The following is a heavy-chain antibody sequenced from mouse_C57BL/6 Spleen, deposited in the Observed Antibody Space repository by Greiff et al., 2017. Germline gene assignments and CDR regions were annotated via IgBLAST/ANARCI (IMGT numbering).Heavy chain of an antibody. Sequence: QVQLKQPGAELVKPGASVKMSCKASGYTFTSYWITWVKQRPGQGLEWIGDIYPGSGSTNYNEKFKSKATLTVDTSSSTAYMQLSSLTSEDSAVYYCARITTVVATPYAMDYWGQGTSVTVSS. CDR2: IYPGSGST. CDR1: GYTFTSYW. CDR3: ARITTVVATPYAMDY. V-gene: IGHV1-55*01. D-gene: IGHD1-1*01. J-gene: IGHJ4*01.